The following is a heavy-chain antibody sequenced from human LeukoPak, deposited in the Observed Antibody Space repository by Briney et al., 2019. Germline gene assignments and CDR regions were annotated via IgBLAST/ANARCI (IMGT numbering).Heavy chain of an antibody. V-gene: IGHV1-2*02. D-gene: IGHD3-3*01. CDR1: GYTFTGYY. J-gene: IGHJ4*02. Sequence: APVKVSCKASGYTFTGYYMHWVRQAPGQGLEWMGWINPNSGGTNYAQKFQGRVTMTRDTSISTAYMELSSLRSEDTAVYYCARGSRLTYYDFWSGYYPFDYWGQGTLVTVSS. CDR3: ARGSRLTYYDFWSGYYPFDY. CDR2: INPNSGGT.